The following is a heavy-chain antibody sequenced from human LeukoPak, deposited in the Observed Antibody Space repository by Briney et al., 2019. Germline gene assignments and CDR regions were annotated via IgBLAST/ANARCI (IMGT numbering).Heavy chain of an antibody. V-gene: IGHV7-4-1*02. CDR3: ARGGLYFIRNGMDV. Sequence: ASVKVSCKASGYTFTSYAMNWVRQAPGQGLEWMGWINTNTGIPTYAQGFTGRSVFSLDTSVSTAYLQISSLKAEDTAVYYCARGGLYFIRNGMDVWGQGTTVTVSS. CDR2: INTNTGIP. CDR1: GYTFTSYA. J-gene: IGHJ6*02. D-gene: IGHD3-9*01.